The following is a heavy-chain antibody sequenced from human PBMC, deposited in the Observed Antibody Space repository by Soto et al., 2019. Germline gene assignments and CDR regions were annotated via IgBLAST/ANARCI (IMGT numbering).Heavy chain of an antibody. CDR1: GFTFSDYY. D-gene: IGHD3-22*01. CDR2: IGSSDNII. CDR3: ARDLGYYESSGYFDY. J-gene: IGHJ4*02. V-gene: IGHV3-11*01. Sequence: PGGSLRLSCAASGFTFSDYYMSWIRRAPGKGLEWVSYIGSSDNIIYYADSVKGRFTISRDNAKNSLYLQMNSLRAEDTAVYYCARDLGYYESSGYFDYWGQGTLVTVSS.